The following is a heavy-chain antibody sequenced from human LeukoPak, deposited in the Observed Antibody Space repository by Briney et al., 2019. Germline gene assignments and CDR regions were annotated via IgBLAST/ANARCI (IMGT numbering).Heavy chain of an antibody. Sequence: ASVKVSCKTPGYTFTSCYVHWVRQAPGQGLEWMGTINPGGGSTSYAQKFQGRITVTRDASTSTVYMELSGLISEDTAIYYCARDLGSGWYTVDYWGQGTLVTASS. CDR2: INPGGGST. CDR3: ARDLGSGWYTVDY. D-gene: IGHD6-19*01. J-gene: IGHJ4*02. CDR1: GYTFTSCY. V-gene: IGHV1-46*01.